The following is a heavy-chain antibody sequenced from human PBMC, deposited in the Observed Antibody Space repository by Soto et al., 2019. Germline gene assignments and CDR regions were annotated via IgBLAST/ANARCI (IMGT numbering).Heavy chain of an antibody. Sequence: GESLKISCKGSGYSFTSYWIGWVRQMPGKGLEWMGIIYPGDSDTRYSPSFQGQVTISADKSISTAYLQWSSLKASDTAMYYCARGAITDYVWGSYRYGWFDTWGQGTLVTVSS. CDR1: GYSFTSYW. J-gene: IGHJ5*02. CDR2: IYPGDSDT. V-gene: IGHV5-51*01. CDR3: ARGAITDYVWGSYRYGWFDT. D-gene: IGHD3-16*02.